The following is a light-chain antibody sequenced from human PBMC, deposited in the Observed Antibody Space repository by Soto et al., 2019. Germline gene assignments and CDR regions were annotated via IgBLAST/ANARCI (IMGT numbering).Light chain of an antibody. CDR2: GAS. Sequence: EIVLTQSPATLSVSPGERATLSCRASQSISRNLAWYQQKPGQAPRLLISGASTRATGVPARFSGSGSGAEFTLTISSLQSEDFATYYCQQFNSYPALTFGGGTKVEIK. V-gene: IGKV3-15*01. J-gene: IGKJ4*01. CDR3: QQFNSYPALT. CDR1: QSISRN.